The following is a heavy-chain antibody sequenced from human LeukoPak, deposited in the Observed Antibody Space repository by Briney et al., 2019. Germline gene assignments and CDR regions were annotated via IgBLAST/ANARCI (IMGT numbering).Heavy chain of an antibody. J-gene: IGHJ5*02. CDR1: GFTFSTYW. Sequence: GGSLRLCCAASGFTFSTYWMHWVRQATGKGLVWVSRINSDGSSTSYADSVKGRFTISRDNAKNSLYLQMNSLRAEDTAVYYCARGPQQLARPYNWFDPWGQGTLVTVSS. V-gene: IGHV3-74*01. CDR3: ARGPQQLARPYNWFDP. CDR2: INSDGSST. D-gene: IGHD6-13*01.